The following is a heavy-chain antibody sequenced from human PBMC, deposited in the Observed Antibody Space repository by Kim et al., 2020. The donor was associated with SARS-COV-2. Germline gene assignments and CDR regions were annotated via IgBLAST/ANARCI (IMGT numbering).Heavy chain of an antibody. J-gene: IGHJ3*02. CDR3: ARFQHGSGSYLDPFDI. D-gene: IGHD3-10*01. Sequence: SETLSLTCTVSGGSLSPYYWSWIRQPPGKGLEWIGYMHYSGRANYSPSLKSRVAISVDTPKNHFSLNLTSVTAADTAKYFCARFQHGSGSYLDPFDIWGQGTLVPVSS. CDR2: MHYSGRA. V-gene: IGHV4-59*01. CDR1: GGSLSPYY.